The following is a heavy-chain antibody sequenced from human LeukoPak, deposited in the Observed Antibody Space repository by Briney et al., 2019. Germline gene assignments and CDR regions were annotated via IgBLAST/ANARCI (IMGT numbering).Heavy chain of an antibody. J-gene: IGHJ4*02. Sequence: SQTLSLTCTVSGGSISSGDYYWSWIRQPPGKGLEWIGYIYYSGSTYYNPSLKGRVIISVDTSKNQFSLKLSSVTAADTAVYYCARNYDSSGYYFPFDYWGQGTLVTVSS. V-gene: IGHV4-30-4*01. CDR1: GGSISSGDYY. D-gene: IGHD3-22*01. CDR2: IYYSGST. CDR3: ARNYDSSGYYFPFDY.